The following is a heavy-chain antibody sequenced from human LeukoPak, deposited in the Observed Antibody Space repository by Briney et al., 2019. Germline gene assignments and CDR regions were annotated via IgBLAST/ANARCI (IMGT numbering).Heavy chain of an antibody. CDR2: IWYDGSNK. V-gene: IGHV3-33*01. D-gene: IGHD3-3*01. Sequence: GGSLRLSCAASGFTFSSYGMHWVRQAPGKGLEWVAVIWYDGSNKYYADSVKGRFTISRDNSKNTLYLQMNSLRAEDTAVYYCARDKPQLRFLEWSNAYYYFDYWGQGTLVTVSS. CDR3: ARDKPQLRFLEWSNAYYYFDY. J-gene: IGHJ4*02. CDR1: GFTFSSYG.